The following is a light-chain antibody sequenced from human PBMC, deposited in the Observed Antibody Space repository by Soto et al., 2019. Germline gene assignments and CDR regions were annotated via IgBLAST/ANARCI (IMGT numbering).Light chain of an antibody. CDR3: RSYAGSNNVV. J-gene: IGLJ2*01. V-gene: IGLV2-8*01. CDR2: EVS. CDR1: SSDVGGYNY. Sequence: QSALTQPPSASGSPGQSVTISCTGTSSDVGGYNYVSWYQQHPGKAPKLMIYEVSKRPSGVPDRFSGSKSGNTASLTVSGLQDEDEADYYCRSYAGSNNVVFGGGTQLTVL.